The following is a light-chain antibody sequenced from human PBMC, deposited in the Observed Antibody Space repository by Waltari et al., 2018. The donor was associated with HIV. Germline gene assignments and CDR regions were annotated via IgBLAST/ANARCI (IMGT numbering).Light chain of an antibody. CDR1: SSNIGSNT. J-gene: IGLJ3*02. CDR3: AAWDDSLNGWV. Sequence: QSVLTQPPSASGTPGQRVTISCSGSSSNIGSNTVNWYQQLPGTAPKLLIYSNNQRPSGVPDLVSGSKSGPSASLAISGLQSDVEAAFYCAAWDDSLNGWVFGGGTKLTVL. CDR2: SNN. V-gene: IGLV1-44*01.